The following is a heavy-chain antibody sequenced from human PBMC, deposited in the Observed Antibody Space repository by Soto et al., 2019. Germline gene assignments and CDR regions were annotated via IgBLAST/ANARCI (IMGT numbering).Heavy chain of an antibody. Sequence: ASVKVSCKASGYTFTSYDINWVRQATGQGLEWMGWMNPNSGNTGYAQKFQGRVTMTRNTSISTAYMELSSLRSEDTAVYYCARGRTSSYYDFWSGYYYYYGMDVWGQGTTVTVSS. CDR1: GYTFTSYD. J-gene: IGHJ6*02. D-gene: IGHD3-3*01. V-gene: IGHV1-8*01. CDR2: MNPNSGNT. CDR3: ARGRTSSYYDFWSGYYYYYGMDV.